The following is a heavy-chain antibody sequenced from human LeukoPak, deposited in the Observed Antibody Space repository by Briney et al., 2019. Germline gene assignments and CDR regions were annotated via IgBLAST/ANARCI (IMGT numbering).Heavy chain of an antibody. Sequence: SSETLSLTCDVSGVSINTCCYYWTWIRQPPGKGLELIGYNCYSASTICNSPLRSRLTISVASSKTQFSLRLTSVTAADTAVYFCARGRSYGFAFDSWGPGPLVIVSS. V-gene: IGHV4-61*01. D-gene: IGHD5-18*01. J-gene: IGHJ4*02. CDR3: ARGRSYGFAFDS. CDR2: NCYSAST. CDR1: GVSINTCCYY.